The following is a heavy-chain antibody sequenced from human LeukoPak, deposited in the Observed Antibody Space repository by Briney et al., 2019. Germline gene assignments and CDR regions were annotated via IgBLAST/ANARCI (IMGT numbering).Heavy chain of an antibody. Sequence: ASVKVSCKASGYTFTSYGISWVRQAPGQGLEWMGWISAYNGNTNSAQKLQGRVTMTTDTSTSTAYMELRSLRSDDTAVYYCARDRSGILGARPFDYWGQGTLVTVSS. CDR3: ARDRSGILGARPFDY. V-gene: IGHV1-18*01. CDR1: GYTFTSYG. J-gene: IGHJ4*02. CDR2: ISAYNGNT. D-gene: IGHD6-6*01.